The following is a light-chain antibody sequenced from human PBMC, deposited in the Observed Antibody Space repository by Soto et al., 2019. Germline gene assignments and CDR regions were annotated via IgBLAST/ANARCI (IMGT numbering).Light chain of an antibody. J-gene: IGKJ2*01. V-gene: IGKV3-15*01. CDR2: GAS. Sequence: EIVMTQSTATLSVSPGERAIVSCRASQSVSDNLAWYQQTPGRPPRLLIYGASIRATGVPARFSGSGSGTEFTLTLSSLQSEDFAVYYCQQYDYWPPYTFGEGPKLQLK. CDR3: QQYDYWPPYT. CDR1: QSVSDN.